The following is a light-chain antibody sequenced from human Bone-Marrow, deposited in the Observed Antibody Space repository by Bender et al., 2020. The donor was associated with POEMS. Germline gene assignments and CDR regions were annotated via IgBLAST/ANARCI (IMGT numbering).Light chain of an antibody. CDR1: RGDVGGYNL. CDR2: EVT. J-gene: IGLJ3*02. CDR3: CSCADIATWV. Sequence: QSALAQPASVSGSPGQSITISCTGTRGDVGGYNLVSWYQQLPDKPPQLIIYEVTKRPSGVSHRFSGSKSGNTASLTVSGLQAEDEADYYCCSCADIATWVFGGGTKLTVL. V-gene: IGLV2-23*02.